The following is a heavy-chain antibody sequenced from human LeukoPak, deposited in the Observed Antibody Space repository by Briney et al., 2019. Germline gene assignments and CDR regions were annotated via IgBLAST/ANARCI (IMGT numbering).Heavy chain of an antibody. J-gene: IGHJ3*02. CDR2: IGSSSSSI. Sequence: GGSLRLSCAASGFAFSSDSMNWVRQAPGKGLEWVSSIGSSSSSIYYADSVKGRFTISRDNSKNTLYLQMNSLRAEDTAVYYCARGNVYYYDSSGYAFDIWGQGTMVTVSS. CDR1: GFAFSSDS. D-gene: IGHD3-22*01. CDR3: ARGNVYYYDSSGYAFDI. V-gene: IGHV3-21*04.